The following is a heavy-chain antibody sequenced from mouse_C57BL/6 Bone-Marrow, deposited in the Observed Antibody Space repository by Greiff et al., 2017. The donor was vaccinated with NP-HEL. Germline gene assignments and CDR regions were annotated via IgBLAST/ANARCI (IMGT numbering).Heavy chain of an antibody. Sequence: VQLQESGPGLVQPSQSLSITCTVSGFSLTSYGVHWVRQSPGKGLEWLGVIWRGGSTDYNAAFISRLSISKDNSKSQVFFKMNSLQADDTAIYYWARRGALRYAMDYWGQGTSVTVSS. CDR1: GFSLTSYG. V-gene: IGHV2-2*01. D-gene: IGHD1-1*01. J-gene: IGHJ4*01. CDR2: IWRGGST. CDR3: ARRGALRYAMDY.